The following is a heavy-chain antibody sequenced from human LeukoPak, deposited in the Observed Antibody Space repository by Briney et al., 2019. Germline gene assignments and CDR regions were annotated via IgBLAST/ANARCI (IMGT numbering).Heavy chain of an antibody. D-gene: IGHD1-7*01. J-gene: IGHJ4*02. CDR2: ISYDGSNK. Sequence: PGGSLRLSCAASGFTFSDYEMNWVRQAPGKGLEWVAVISYDGSNKYYADSVKGRFTISRDNSKNTLYLQMNSLRAEDTAVYYCASKSLGTWYYFDYWGQGTLVTVSS. CDR1: GFTFSDYE. CDR3: ASKSLGTWYYFDY. V-gene: IGHV3-30*04.